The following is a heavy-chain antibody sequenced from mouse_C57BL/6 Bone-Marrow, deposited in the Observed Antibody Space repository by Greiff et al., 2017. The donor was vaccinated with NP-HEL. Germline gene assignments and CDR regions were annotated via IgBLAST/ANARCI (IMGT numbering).Heavy chain of an antibody. D-gene: IGHD2-2*01. Sequence: EVQLMESGGDLVKPGGSLKLSCAASGFTFSSYGMSWVRQTPDKRLEWVATISSGGSYTYYPDSVKGRFTISRDNAKNTLYLQMSSLKSEDTAMYYCAIWLRLTMDYWGQGTSVTVSS. CDR1: GFTFSSYG. V-gene: IGHV5-6*01. CDR2: ISSGGSYT. CDR3: AIWLRLTMDY. J-gene: IGHJ4*01.